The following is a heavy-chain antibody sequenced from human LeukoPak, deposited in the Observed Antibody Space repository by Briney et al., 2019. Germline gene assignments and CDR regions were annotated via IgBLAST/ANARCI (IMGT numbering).Heavy chain of an antibody. CDR2: FDPEDGET. CDR3: ATDPGGYDILTGYHPRVDY. J-gene: IGHJ4*02. V-gene: IGHV1-24*01. D-gene: IGHD3-9*01. CDR1: GYTLTELS. Sequence: ASVKVSCKVSGYTLTELSMHWVRQAPGKGLEWMGGFDPEDGETIYAQKFQGRVTMTEDTSTDTAYMELSSLRSEDTAVYYCATDPGGYDILTGYHPRVDYWGQGTLVTVSP.